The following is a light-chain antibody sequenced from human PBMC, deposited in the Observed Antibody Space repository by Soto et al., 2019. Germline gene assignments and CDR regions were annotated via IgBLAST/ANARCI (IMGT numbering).Light chain of an antibody. CDR2: GAA. CDR3: QQSYSAPYT. CDR1: QNIDRY. V-gene: IGKV1-39*01. Sequence: DIQMTQSPSSLSASVGDRVSISRRTSQNIDRYLNWYQQKPGKAPQVLISGAASLQSGVPSRFSGSGSGTEFTLSISSLQPEDFATYFWQQSYSAPYTFGQGTRLEI. J-gene: IGKJ2*01.